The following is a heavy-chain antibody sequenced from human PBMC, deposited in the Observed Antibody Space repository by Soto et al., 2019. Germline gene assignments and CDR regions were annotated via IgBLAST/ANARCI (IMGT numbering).Heavy chain of an antibody. D-gene: IGHD3-9*01. CDR3: ASLYFGCYPYTKFTIDDYYDGMDG. J-gene: IGHJ6*02. CDR1: GYTFTNYG. CDR2: ISAYNGNI. Sequence: ASVKVSCKASGYTFTNYGISWVRQAPGQGLERMGWISAYNGNINYAQKQQGRVTMTTDTSTSTAYMELRSVCFDHTVMYYRASLYFGCYPYTKFTIDDYYDGMDGWGQGSTVTVSS. V-gene: IGHV1-18*01.